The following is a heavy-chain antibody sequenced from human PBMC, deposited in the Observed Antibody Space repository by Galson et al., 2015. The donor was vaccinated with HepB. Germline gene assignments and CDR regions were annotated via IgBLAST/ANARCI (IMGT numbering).Heavy chain of an antibody. D-gene: IGHD1-14*01. J-gene: IGHJ4*02. CDR1: GYTFISYY. CDR3: ARNRNPDYYFDH. V-gene: IGHV1-46*01. Sequence: SVKVSCKASGYTFISYYIHWVRQAPGQGLEWMEIINPSGGSTSYAQKFRDRLTVTRDTSTSTVYMELSSLRSEDTAMYYCARNRNPDYYFDHWGQGTLVTVSS. CDR2: INPSGGST.